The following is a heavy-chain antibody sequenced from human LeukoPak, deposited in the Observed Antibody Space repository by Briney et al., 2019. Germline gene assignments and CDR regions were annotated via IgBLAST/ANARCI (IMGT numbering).Heavy chain of an antibody. CDR3: AREGGDGYPFDY. CDR2: INSVGSSI. J-gene: IGHJ4*02. Sequence: GGSLRLSCAASGFTFSSYWMHWVRQAPGEGLAWVSRINSVGSSISYADSVKGRFTISRDNAKNTLSLQMNSLRAEDTAVCYCAREGGDGYPFDYWGQGTLVTVSS. CDR1: GFTFSSYW. D-gene: IGHD5-24*01. V-gene: IGHV3-74*01.